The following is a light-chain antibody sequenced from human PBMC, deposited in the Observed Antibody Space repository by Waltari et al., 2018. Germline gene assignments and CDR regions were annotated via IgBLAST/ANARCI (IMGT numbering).Light chain of an antibody. Sequence: AVQMTQSPSSLSASVGDRVTIPCRASQAIRNELGWYQQKPGKAPKLLIYAASRLQSGVPSRFSGSGSGTDFSLTISSLQPEDFATYYCLQDNNYPLSFGQGTKLEIK. CDR3: LQDNNYPLS. V-gene: IGKV1-6*01. CDR1: QAIRNE. J-gene: IGKJ2*03. CDR2: AAS.